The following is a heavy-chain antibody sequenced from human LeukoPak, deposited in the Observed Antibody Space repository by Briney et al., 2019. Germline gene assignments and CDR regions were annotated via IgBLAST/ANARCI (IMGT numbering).Heavy chain of an antibody. CDR2: ISWNSGSI. D-gene: IGHD1-26*01. CDR1: GFSFDDYA. J-gene: IGHJ4*02. V-gene: IGHV3-9*01. Sequence: GGSLRLSCEASGFSFDDYAMHWVRQAPGKGLEWVSGISWNSGSIGYADSVKGRFTISRDNAKNSLYLQMNSLRAEDTALYYCAKTSRVGGRAPFDYWGQGTLVTVSS. CDR3: AKTSRVGGRAPFDY.